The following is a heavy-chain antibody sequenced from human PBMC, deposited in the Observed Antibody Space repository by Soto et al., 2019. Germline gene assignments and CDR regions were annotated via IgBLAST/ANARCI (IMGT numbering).Heavy chain of an antibody. CDR2: INPYNGGA. CDR3: ARDNYNYSGMDV. V-gene: IGHV1-2*02. Sequence: ASVKVSCKASGYIFNDYYIHWVRQAPGQGLEWMGWINPYNGGANFAQEFQGRVTMTRDTSLSIVYMEVTRLTYDDTAVYYCARDNYNYSGMDVWGQGTTVTVSS. J-gene: IGHJ6*02. CDR1: GYIFNDYY.